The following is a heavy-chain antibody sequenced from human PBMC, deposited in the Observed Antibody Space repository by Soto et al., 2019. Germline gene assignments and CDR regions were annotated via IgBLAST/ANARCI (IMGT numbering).Heavy chain of an antibody. CDR3: ASGSAHNGVVLYYYYGMDV. J-gene: IGHJ6*02. CDR2: IIPIFGTA. Sequence: SVKVSCKASGGTFSSYAISWVRQAPGQGLEWMGGIIPIFGTANYAQKFQGRVTITADESTSTAYMELSSLRSEDTAVYYCASGSAHNGVVLYYYYGMDVWGQGTTVTVSS. D-gene: IGHD3-3*01. CDR1: GGTFSSYA. V-gene: IGHV1-69*13.